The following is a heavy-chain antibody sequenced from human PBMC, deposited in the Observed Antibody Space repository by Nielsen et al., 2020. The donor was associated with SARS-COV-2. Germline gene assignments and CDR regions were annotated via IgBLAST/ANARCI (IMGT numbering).Heavy chain of an antibody. CDR1: GFTFSSYA. Sequence: GESLKISCAASGFTFSSYAMSWVRQAPGKGLEWVAVISYDGSNKYYADSVKGRFTISRDNSKNSLYLQMNSLRAEDTAVYYCARLEQWLVPFGSYYYYGMDVWGQGTTVTVSS. V-gene: IGHV3-30-3*01. CDR3: ARLEQWLVPFGSYYYYGMDV. D-gene: IGHD6-19*01. J-gene: IGHJ6*02. CDR2: ISYDGSNK.